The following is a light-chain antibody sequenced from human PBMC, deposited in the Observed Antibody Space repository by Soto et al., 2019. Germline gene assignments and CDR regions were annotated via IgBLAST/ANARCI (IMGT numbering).Light chain of an antibody. CDR2: DAS. V-gene: IGKV1-33*01. J-gene: IGKJ3*01. Sequence: DIQMTQSPSSLSASVGDRVTITCQASQDIRNYLNWYQQKPGKAPKLLIYDASNLETGVPSRFMGSASGTDFTFTISSLQPEDFATYYCQQYDDSITFGPGTKVDIK. CDR3: QQYDDSIT. CDR1: QDIRNY.